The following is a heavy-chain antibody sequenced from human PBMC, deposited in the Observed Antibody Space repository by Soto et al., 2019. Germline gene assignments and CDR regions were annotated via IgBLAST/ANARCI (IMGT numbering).Heavy chain of an antibody. CDR2: IIPIFGTA. V-gene: IGHV1-69*01. D-gene: IGHD1-1*01. CDR1: GGTFSSYA. J-gene: IGHJ5*02. CDR3: ASVLADTTRGSFDP. Sequence: QVQLVQSGAEVKKPGSSVKVSCKASGGTFSSYAISWVRQAPGQGLEWMGGIIPIFGTANYAQKVQGRVTITADERTSTAYKELGSLRSEDTAVYYCASVLADTTRGSFDPWGQGTLVTVSS.